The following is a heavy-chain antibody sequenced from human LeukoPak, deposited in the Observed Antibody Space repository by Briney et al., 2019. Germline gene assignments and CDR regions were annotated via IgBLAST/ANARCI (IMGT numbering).Heavy chain of an antibody. Sequence: ASVKVSCKASGYTFTSYDINWVRQATGQGLEWMGWMNPNSGNTGYAQKLQGRVTMTTDTSTSTAYMELRSLRSDDTAVYYCARDSITMVRGDLNYYYYYYMDVWGKGTTVTISS. CDR3: ARDSITMVRGDLNYYYYYYMDV. CDR1: GYTFTSYD. J-gene: IGHJ6*03. CDR2: MNPNSGNT. D-gene: IGHD3-10*01. V-gene: IGHV1-8*02.